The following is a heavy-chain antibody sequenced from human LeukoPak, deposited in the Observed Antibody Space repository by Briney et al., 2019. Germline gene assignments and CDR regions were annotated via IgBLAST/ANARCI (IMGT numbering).Heavy chain of an antibody. V-gene: IGHV3-30*04. CDR3: ARGNGALGPVPPAMPPYYYSAMDV. J-gene: IGHJ6*02. D-gene: IGHD2-2*01. Sequence: PGGSLRLSCAAPGFTFSTYAMHWVRQAPGKGLEWVAVISHDGSSKYYADSGKGRFTISRDNSKNTLYVQMNSLRVEDTAVYFCARGNGALGPVPPAMPPYYYSAMDVWGQGTTVTVPS. CDR1: GFTFSTYA. CDR2: ISHDGSSK.